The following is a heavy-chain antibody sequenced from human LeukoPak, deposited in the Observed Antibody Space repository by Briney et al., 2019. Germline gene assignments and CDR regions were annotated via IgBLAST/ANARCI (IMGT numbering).Heavy chain of an antibody. CDR2: MSRSGDII. CDR1: GFTFSDYN. CDR3: ARDVYYGSGSPRLDY. D-gene: IGHD3-10*01. J-gene: IGHJ4*02. Sequence: PGGSLRLSCAASGFTFSDYNMNWVRQVPGKGLESVSYMSRSGDIIYYADSVKGRFTISRDNAKNSLYLQMNSLRAEDMAVYYCARDVYYGSGSPRLDYWGQGTLVTVSS. V-gene: IGHV3-48*01.